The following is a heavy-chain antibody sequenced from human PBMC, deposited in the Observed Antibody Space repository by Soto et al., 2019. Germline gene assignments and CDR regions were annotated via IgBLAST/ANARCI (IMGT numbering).Heavy chain of an antibody. V-gene: IGHV4-59*01. CDR1: GGSIREYY. CDR3: ARLAATVAFDF. D-gene: IGHD6-25*01. Sequence: PSETLSLTCTVSGGSIREYYWNWIRQPPGRGLEWIGNFYHGGSTNYRPSLKSRVSISVDTPKNEFSLKLSSVTAADTGVYYCARLAATVAFDFWGQGTMVTVSS. CDR2: FYHGGST. J-gene: IGHJ3*01.